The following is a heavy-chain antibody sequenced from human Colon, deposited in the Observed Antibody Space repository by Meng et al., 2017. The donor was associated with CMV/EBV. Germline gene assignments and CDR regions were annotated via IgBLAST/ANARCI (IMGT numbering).Heavy chain of an antibody. CDR3: AREMRLPAAKGRYGMDV. J-gene: IGHJ6*02. D-gene: IGHD2-2*01. Sequence: GGSLRLSCAASGFTFEDYAMHWVRQAPGKGLEWVSGISWNSGKIGYADSVKGRFTISRDNAKNSLYLQMNSLRAEDTALYYCAREMRLPAAKGRYGMDVWGQGTTVTVSS. CDR1: GFTFEDYA. CDR2: ISWNSGKI. V-gene: IGHV3-9*01.